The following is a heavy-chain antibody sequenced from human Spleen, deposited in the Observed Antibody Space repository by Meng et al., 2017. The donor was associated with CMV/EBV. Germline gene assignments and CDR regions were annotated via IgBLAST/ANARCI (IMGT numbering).Heavy chain of an antibody. CDR1: GFILSDYA. CDR3: AKAWESYYYYGLEV. J-gene: IGHJ6*02. D-gene: IGHD1-26*01. CDR2: ISGSGGST. V-gene: IGHV3-23*01. Sequence: GESLKISCAASGFILSDYAMSWVRQAPGKGLELVSVISGSGGSTYYADSVKARFTISRDNSKHTLYLQMNSLRAEDTAIYYCAKAWESYYYYGLEVWGQGTTVTVSS.